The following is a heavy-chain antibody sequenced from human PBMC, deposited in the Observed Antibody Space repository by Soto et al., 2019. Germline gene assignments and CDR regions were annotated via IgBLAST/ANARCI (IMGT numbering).Heavy chain of an antibody. CDR1: GYTFTGYY. D-gene: IGHD2-2*01. Sequence: ASVKVSCKASGYTFTGYYMHWVRQAPGQGLEWMGWINPNSGGTNYAQKFQGRVTMTRDTSISTAYVELSRLRSDDTAVYYCARETHYCSSTSCPPDYWGQGTLVTVSS. CDR2: INPNSGGT. J-gene: IGHJ4*02. V-gene: IGHV1-2*02. CDR3: ARETHYCSSTSCPPDY.